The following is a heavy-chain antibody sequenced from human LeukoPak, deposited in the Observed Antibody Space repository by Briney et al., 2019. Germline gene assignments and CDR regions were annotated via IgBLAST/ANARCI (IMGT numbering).Heavy chain of an antibody. J-gene: IGHJ5*02. CDR2: ISNDSRYI. Sequence: PGGSLRLSCIASGFTLSRYIMNWVRQAPGKGLEWVASISNDSRYIYYSDSVKGRFTISRDNAENTVYLQTNSLRVEDTAMYYCASLSGVWDTGDKKWFDPWGQGTLVTVSS. CDR1: GFTLSRYI. CDR3: ASLSGVWDTGDKKWFDP. D-gene: IGHD2-8*02. V-gene: IGHV3-21*01.